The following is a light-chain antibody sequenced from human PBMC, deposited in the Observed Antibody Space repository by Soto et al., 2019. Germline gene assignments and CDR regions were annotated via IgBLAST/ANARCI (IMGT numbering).Light chain of an antibody. CDR3: QQYNSYPYT. J-gene: IGKJ2*01. V-gene: IGKV1-5*01. CDR2: DAS. Sequence: DIPMTQSPSTLSASVGDRVTITCRASQSISSWLAWYQQKPGKAPKFLIYDASSLESGVPSRFSGSGSGTEFTLTISSLQPDDFAPYYCQQYNSYPYTFGQGTKLEI. CDR1: QSISSW.